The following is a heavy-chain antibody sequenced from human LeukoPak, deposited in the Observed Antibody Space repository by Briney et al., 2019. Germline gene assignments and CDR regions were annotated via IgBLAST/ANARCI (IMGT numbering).Heavy chain of an antibody. V-gene: IGHV4-34*01. Sequence: SETLSLTCAVYGGSFSGYYWNWIRQPPGKGLEWIGEIDHSGSTNYNPSLKSRVTISVDTSKDQFSLKLSSVTAADTAVYYCARVRLWFGGPRPFDYWGQGTLVTVSS. CDR2: IDHSGST. J-gene: IGHJ4*02. CDR1: GGSFSGYY. CDR3: ARVRLWFGGPRPFDY. D-gene: IGHD3-10*01.